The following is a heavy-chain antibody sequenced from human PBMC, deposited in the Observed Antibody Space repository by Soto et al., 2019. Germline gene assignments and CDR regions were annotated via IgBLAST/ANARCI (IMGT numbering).Heavy chain of an antibody. J-gene: IGHJ6*02. CDR1: GGSISSSNW. D-gene: IGHD3-16*01. CDR2: IKQGGNEK. Sequence: PSETLSLTCAVSGGSISSSNWWSWVRQAPGKGLEWVANIKQGGNEKFYVDSVKGRFTISRDNDKKSLYLQMDSLRVEDTAVYYCVGALTYEVPYYYYGMDVWGQGTTVTVSS. V-gene: IGHV3-7*01. CDR3: VGALTYEVPYYYYGMDV.